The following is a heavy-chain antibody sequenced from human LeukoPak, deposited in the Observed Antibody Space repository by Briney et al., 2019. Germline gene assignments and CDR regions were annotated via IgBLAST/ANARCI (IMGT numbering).Heavy chain of an antibody. Sequence: SETLSLTCTVSGGSISSYYWSWIRQPPGKGLEWIGYIYYSGSTNYNPSLKSRVTISVDTSKNQFSLKLSSVTAADTAVYYCARGTVTTTFDYWGQVTLVTVSS. CDR2: IYYSGST. CDR1: GGSISSYY. V-gene: IGHV4-59*01. CDR3: ARGTVTTTFDY. J-gene: IGHJ4*02. D-gene: IGHD4-17*01.